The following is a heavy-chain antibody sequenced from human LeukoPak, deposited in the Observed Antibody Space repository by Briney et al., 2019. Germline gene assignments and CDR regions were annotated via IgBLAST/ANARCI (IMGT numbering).Heavy chain of an antibody. CDR1: GFTFSSYA. Sequence: GGSLRLSCAASGFTFSSYAMSWVRQAPGKGPEWVSAISGSGGSTYYADSVKGRFTTSRDNSKNTLYLQMNSLRAEDTAVYYCAKDFPIVVVPAALFDYWGQGTLVTVSS. D-gene: IGHD2-2*01. V-gene: IGHV3-23*01. CDR3: AKDFPIVVVPAALFDY. J-gene: IGHJ4*02. CDR2: ISGSGGST.